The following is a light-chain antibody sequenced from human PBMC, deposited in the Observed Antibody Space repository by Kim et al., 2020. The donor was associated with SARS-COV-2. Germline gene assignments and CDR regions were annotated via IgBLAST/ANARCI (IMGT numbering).Light chain of an antibody. CDR2: DAS. CDR1: QSVSSY. V-gene: IGKV3-11*01. J-gene: IGKJ5*01. Sequence: PGEKATHSCRASQSVSSYLAWYQQKPGQDPRLLSYDASNRATGIPARFSGSGSGTDFTLTISSLEPEDFAVYYCQQRSNWPPRVTFGQGTRLEIK. CDR3: QQRSNWPPRVT.